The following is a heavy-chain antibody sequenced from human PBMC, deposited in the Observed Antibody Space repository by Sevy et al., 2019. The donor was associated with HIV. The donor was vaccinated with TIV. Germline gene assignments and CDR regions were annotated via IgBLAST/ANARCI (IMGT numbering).Heavy chain of an antibody. CDR1: GFTFSTYA. CDR2: ISLSGGDT. V-gene: IGHV3-23*01. Sequence: GGSLRLSCAASGFTFSTYAMTWVRQAPGKGLEWVSVISLSGGDTYYANSVKGRFIISRDNSKNTLYLQMNSLTAEDTAVYYCAKDRVSGTYYTGDFDYWGQGTLVTVSS. J-gene: IGHJ4*02. D-gene: IGHD3-10*01. CDR3: AKDRVSGTYYTGDFDY.